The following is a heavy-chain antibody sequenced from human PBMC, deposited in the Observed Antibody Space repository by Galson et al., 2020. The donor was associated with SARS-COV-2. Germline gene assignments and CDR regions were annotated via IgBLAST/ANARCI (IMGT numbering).Heavy chain of an antibody. CDR2: IKGKPNNYAT. CDR1: DFTFSASA. Sequence: GGSLRLSCAASDFTFSASAVHWVRQASGKGLEWVGRIKGKPNNYATAYAASVKGRFSISRDDSKNTAFLQMNGLKTEDTAVYYCTTGYCSSTTCYPRFDPWGQGTLVTVSS. V-gene: IGHV3-73*01. CDR3: TTGYCSSTTCYPRFDP. J-gene: IGHJ5*02. D-gene: IGHD2-2*01.